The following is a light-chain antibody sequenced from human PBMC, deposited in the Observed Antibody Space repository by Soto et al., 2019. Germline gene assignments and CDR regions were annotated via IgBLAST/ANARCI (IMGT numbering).Light chain of an antibody. CDR2: RNN. Sequence: QHALTQRPAASGTPGQRVTISCSRSSSNIGSNYVYWYQQLPGTAPKLLIYRNNQRPSGVPDRFSGSKSGTSASLAISGLRSEDEADYYCAAWDDSLSACYVFGTGTKVTVL. J-gene: IGLJ1*01. CDR1: SSNIGSNY. V-gene: IGLV1-47*01. CDR3: AAWDDSLSACYV.